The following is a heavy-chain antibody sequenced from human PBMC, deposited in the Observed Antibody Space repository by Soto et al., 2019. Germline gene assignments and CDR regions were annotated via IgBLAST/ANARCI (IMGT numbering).Heavy chain of an antibody. CDR2: SKPKSYST. CDR1: GFSFSDFT. J-gene: IGHJ4*02. CDR3: VRGKNSFDF. V-gene: IGHV3-72*01. Sequence: EVQLVESGGGLVQPGGFLRLSCVASGFSFSDFTMDWVRQAPGKGLEWVGRSKPKSYSTEYAASVRGRFTVSRDDSRDSLYLHMSSLLTEDTAVYYCVRGKNSFDFWGRGTLVTVSS.